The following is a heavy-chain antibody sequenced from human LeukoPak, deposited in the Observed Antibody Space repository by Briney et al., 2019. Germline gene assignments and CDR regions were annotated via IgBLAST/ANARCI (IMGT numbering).Heavy chain of an antibody. Sequence: SETLSLTCTVSGDSISGYYWSWIRQPPGKGLEWIGYIYYSGSTNYNPSLKSRVTISVDTSKNQFSLKLSSVTAADTAVYYCARLSSTPYYYYMDVWGKGTTVTVSS. D-gene: IGHD2-2*01. V-gene: IGHV4-59*12. J-gene: IGHJ6*03. CDR1: GDSISGYY. CDR3: ARLSSTPYYYYMDV. CDR2: IYYSGST.